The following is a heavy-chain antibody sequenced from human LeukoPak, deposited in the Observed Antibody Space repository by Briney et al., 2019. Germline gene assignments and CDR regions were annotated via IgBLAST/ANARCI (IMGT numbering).Heavy chain of an antibody. V-gene: IGHV1-2*02. D-gene: IGHD4-11*01. CDR2: INPKSGGT. J-gene: IGHJ6*02. CDR1: GYTFTGYY. CDR3: ARDTVTTPYYYYGMDV. Sequence: ASVKVSCKAPGYTFTGYYMHWVRQAPGQGLEWMGWINPKSGGTNYAQKFQGRVTMTRDTSISTAYMELSRLRSDDTAVYYCARDTVTTPYYYYGMDVWGQGTTVTVSS.